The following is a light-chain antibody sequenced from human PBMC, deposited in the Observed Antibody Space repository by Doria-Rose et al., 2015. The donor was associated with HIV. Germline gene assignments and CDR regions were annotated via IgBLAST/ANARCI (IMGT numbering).Light chain of an antibody. J-gene: IGKJ5*01. CDR2: DAS. CDR1: QRVKSSY. CDR3: QQYGTSRGT. Sequence: TQSPGTLSLSPGERATLSCRASQRVKSSYLAWYQQKPGQAPRLLISDASTRATGIPDRFSGSGSGTDFTLTISRLEPEDVAVYYCQQYGTSRGTFGQGTRQEIK. V-gene: IGKV3-20*01.